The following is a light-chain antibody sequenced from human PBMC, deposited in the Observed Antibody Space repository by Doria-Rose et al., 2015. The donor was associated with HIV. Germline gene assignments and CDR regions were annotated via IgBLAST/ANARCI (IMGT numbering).Light chain of an antibody. V-gene: IGLV2-23*02. CDR2: EVN. Sequence: LTQPASVSGSPGQSITISCTGTSSDVGNYNLVSWYQQHPGKAPKLMIYEVNKRPSGVSNRFSGSKSGNTASLTISGLQAEDEADYYCCSYAGSAYVFGTGTKVTVL. CDR3: CSYAGSAYV. CDR1: SSDVGNYNL. J-gene: IGLJ1*01.